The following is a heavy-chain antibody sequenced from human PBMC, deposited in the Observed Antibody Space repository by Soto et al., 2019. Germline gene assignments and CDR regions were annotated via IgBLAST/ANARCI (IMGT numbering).Heavy chain of an antibody. J-gene: IGHJ6*02. CDR3: ASLPSQWLVLYYHGMDV. CDR1: GGSISSSSYY. Sequence: SQTLSLTCTVSGGSISSSSYYWGLIRQPPWKGLEWIGSIYYSGGTCYNPSLKSRVTISVDTSKNQFSLKLSSVTAADTAVSSCASLPSQWLVLYYHGMDVWGQGTTVTVSS. V-gene: IGHV4-39*01. D-gene: IGHD6-19*01. CDR2: IYYSGGT.